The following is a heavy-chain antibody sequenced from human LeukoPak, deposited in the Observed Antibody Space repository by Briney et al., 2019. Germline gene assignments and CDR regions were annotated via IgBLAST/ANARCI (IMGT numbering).Heavy chain of an antibody. Sequence: GGSLRLSCASSSFTFCPYYMTWIRQAPGKGLEWVSYISSSSSYTNYADSVKGRFTISRDNAKNSLYLQMNSVRTEDTAVYYCARDSSYSYGYETIDYWGQGTLVTVSS. J-gene: IGHJ4*02. CDR3: ARDSSYSYGYETIDY. CDR2: ISSSSSYT. V-gene: IGHV3-11*06. CDR1: SFTFCPYY. D-gene: IGHD5-18*01.